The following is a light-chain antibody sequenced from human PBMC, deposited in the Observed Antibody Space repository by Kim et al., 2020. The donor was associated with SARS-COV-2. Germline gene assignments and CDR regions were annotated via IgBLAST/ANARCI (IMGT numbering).Light chain of an antibody. CDR3: QAWDSSTAV. Sequence: SYELTQPPSVSVSPGQTASITCSGDKLGDKYACWYQQKPGQSPVLVIYKDSKRPSGIPERFSGSTSGNQATLTISGTQAMDKADYYCQAWDSSTAVFGEG. J-gene: IGLJ3*02. V-gene: IGLV3-1*01. CDR2: KDS. CDR1: KLGDKY.